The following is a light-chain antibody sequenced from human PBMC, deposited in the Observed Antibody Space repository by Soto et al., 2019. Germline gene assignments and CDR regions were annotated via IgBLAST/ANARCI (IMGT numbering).Light chain of an antibody. CDR3: QQSDSPPHS. CDR2: ASS. CDR1: QSVSSN. Sequence: DIQMTQSPSSLSASIGDRVTITCRASQSVSSNLNWYQQKPGKAPKLLIFASSTLQSGVPSRFSGSGSGTDFTLIISGLQPEDSATYSCQQSDSPPHSFGQGTKLEIK. J-gene: IGKJ2*03. V-gene: IGKV1-39*01.